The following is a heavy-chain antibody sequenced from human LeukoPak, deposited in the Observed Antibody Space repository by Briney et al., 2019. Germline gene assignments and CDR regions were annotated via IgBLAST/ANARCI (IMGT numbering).Heavy chain of an antibody. CDR3: TRGATVSRECFFDY. D-gene: IGHD4-17*01. Sequence: GESLKISSKGSGYSITNYWIGLLRQVPGEVLEWMGIIYPSDSDTRYSPSFQGQATISANNSITLDYQQCSSLKASDTAMKYCTRGATVSRECFFDYWGQGTLVTVSS. CDR2: IYPSDSDT. J-gene: IGHJ4*02. V-gene: IGHV5-51*01. CDR1: GYSITNYW.